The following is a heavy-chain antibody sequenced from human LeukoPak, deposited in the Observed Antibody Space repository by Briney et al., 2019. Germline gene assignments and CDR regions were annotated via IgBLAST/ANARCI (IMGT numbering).Heavy chain of an antibody. D-gene: IGHD3-10*01. Sequence: SETLSLTCAVSGYSISSSYYWSWIRQPAGKGLEWIGRIYTSGSTNYNPSLKSRVTMSVDTSKNQFSLKLSSVTAADTAVYYCARDPPPDYYGSGSRSLGYYMDVWGKGTTVTVSS. CDR1: GYSISSSYY. V-gene: IGHV4-4*07. CDR2: IYTSGST. J-gene: IGHJ6*03. CDR3: ARDPPPDYYGSGSRSLGYYMDV.